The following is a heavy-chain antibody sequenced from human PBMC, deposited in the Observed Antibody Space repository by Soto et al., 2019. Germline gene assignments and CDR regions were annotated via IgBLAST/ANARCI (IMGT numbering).Heavy chain of an antibody. V-gene: IGHV4-30-4*01. D-gene: IGHD3-22*01. CDR3: ARDSYDSSGSSGYSFDY. J-gene: IGHJ4*02. CDR2: IYYSGST. Sequence: QVQLQESGPGLVKPSQTLSLTCTVSGCSISSGDYYWNWIRQPPGKGLEWIGYIYYSGSTYYNPSLKSRVTISVDTSKNQFSLKLSSVTAADTAVYYCARDSYDSSGSSGYSFDYWGQGTLVTVSS. CDR1: GCSISSGDYY.